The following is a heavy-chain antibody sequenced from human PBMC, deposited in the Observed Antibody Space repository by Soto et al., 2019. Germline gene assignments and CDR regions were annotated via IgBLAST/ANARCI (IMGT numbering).Heavy chain of an antibody. J-gene: IGHJ4*02. D-gene: IGHD3-10*01. CDR2: VHHTGNT. Sequence: SETLSLTRTVSGDSIRDSFWSWVRQPPGKGLEWIGLVHHTGNTNYNPSLETRVTMLIDASANHFSLTLTSVTPADAAIYYCARGREDHVDHHFGHLFDSWGQGTLVTVSS. CDR3: ARGREDHVDHHFGHLFDS. CDR1: GDSIRDSF. V-gene: IGHV4-59*01.